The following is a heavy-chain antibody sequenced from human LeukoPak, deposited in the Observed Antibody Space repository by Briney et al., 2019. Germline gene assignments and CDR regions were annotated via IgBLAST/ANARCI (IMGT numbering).Heavy chain of an antibody. D-gene: IGHD6-13*01. V-gene: IGHV1-46*01. CDR1: GYTFTSYY. CDR3: ARDSEAAAGIRDNWFDP. CDR2: INPSGGST. Sequence: GASVKVSCKASGYTFTSYYTHWVRQAPGQGLEWMGIINPSGGSTSYAQKFQGRVTMTRDMSTSTVYMELSSLRSEDTAVYYCARDSEAAAGIRDNWFDPWGQGTLVTLSS. J-gene: IGHJ5*02.